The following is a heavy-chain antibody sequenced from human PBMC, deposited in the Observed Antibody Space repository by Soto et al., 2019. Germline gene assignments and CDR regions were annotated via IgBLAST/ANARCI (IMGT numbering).Heavy chain of an antibody. CDR3: AKGYSGESYYFDY. Sequence: GGSLRLSCAASGFTFSSYGMHWVRQAPGKGLEWVAVISYDGSNKYYADSVKGRFTISRDNSKNTLYLQMNSLRAEDTAVYYCAKGYSGESYYFDYWGQGTLVTVSS. J-gene: IGHJ4*02. CDR2: ISYDGSNK. CDR1: GFTFSSYG. V-gene: IGHV3-30*18. D-gene: IGHD4-4*01.